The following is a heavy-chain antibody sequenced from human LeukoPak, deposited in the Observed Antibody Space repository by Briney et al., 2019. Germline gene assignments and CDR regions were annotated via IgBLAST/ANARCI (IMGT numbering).Heavy chain of an antibody. V-gene: IGHV3-30*02. D-gene: IGHD4-23*01. Sequence: GGSLRLSCAASGFIFSSYGMHWVRQAPGKGLEWVAFIRYDGSKKYYADSVKGRFTISRDNSKNTLYLQMNSLRAEDMAVYYCARDVVRGGNDYWGQGTLVTVSS. CDR3: ARDVVRGGNDY. CDR1: GFIFSSYG. CDR2: IRYDGSKK. J-gene: IGHJ4*02.